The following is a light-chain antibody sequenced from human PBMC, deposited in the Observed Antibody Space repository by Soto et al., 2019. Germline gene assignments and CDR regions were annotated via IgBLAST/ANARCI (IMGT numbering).Light chain of an antibody. CDR3: QQSYSTLPYT. CDR2: AAS. Sequence: DIQMTQSPSSLSASVGDRVTITCRASQSISSYLNWYQQKPGKAPKLLIYAASSLQSGVPSRFSGSGSGTDFTLTISSVQPEDFATYYCQQSYSTLPYTFGQGTKLEIK. CDR1: QSISSY. J-gene: IGKJ2*01. V-gene: IGKV1-39*01.